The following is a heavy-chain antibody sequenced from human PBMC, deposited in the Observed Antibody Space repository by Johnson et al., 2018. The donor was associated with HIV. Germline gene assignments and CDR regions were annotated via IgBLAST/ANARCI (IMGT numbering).Heavy chain of an antibody. J-gene: IGHJ3*02. D-gene: IGHD2-15*01. Sequence: EVQLVESGGGLVQPGGSLRLSCAASGFTFSSYAMSWVRQAPGKGLEWVSGISGSGGSTYSADSVKGRFTISRDNSKNTLYLQMNSLRAEDTAVYYCARESGWQYDAFDIWGQGTMVTVSS. CDR1: GFTFSSYA. CDR2: ISGSGGST. CDR3: ARESGWQYDAFDI. V-gene: IGHV3-23*04.